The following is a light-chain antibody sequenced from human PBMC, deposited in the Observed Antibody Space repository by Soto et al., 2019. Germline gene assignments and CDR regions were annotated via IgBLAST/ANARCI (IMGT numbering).Light chain of an antibody. Sequence: EIVMTQSPATLSVSPGERATLSCRASQSVSSNFAWYQQKPGQAPRLLIYGASTRATGIPARFSGGGSGTEFTLTISILQSEDFAVYYCQQYNNWPALYTFGQGTKLEIK. CDR1: QSVSSN. V-gene: IGKV3-15*01. CDR2: GAS. J-gene: IGKJ2*01. CDR3: QQYNNWPALYT.